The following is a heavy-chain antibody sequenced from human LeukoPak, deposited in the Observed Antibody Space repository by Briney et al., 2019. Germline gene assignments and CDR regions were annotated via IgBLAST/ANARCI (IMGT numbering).Heavy chain of an antibody. CDR3: TKEPLYCGGDCYEPFDY. V-gene: IGHV3-23*01. D-gene: IGHD2-21*02. CDR1: GFTFSSYA. J-gene: IGHJ4*02. Sequence: GGSLRLSCAAAGFTFSSYAMSWVRQAQGKGREWVSAISGSGGSTYYADSVKGRFTISRDNSKNTLYLQMKSLRAEDTAVYYCTKEPLYCGGDCYEPFDYWGQGTLVTVSS. CDR2: ISGSGGST.